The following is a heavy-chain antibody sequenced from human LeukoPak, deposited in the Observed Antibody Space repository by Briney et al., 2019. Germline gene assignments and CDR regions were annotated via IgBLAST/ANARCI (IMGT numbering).Heavy chain of an antibody. D-gene: IGHD2-2*01. J-gene: IGHJ4*02. CDR2: IIPIFGTA. V-gene: IGHV1-69*01. CDR1: GGTFSSYA. Sequence: GSSVKVSCKASGGTFSSYAISWVRQAPGRGLEWMGGIIPIFGTANYAQKFQGRVTITADESTSTAYMELSSLRSEDTAVYYCATGYCSSISCRYFDYWGQGTLVTVSS. CDR3: ATGYCSSISCRYFDY.